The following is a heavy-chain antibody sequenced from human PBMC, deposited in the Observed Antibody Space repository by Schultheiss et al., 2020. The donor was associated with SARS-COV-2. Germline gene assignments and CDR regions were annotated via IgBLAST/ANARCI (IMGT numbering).Heavy chain of an antibody. Sequence: GESLKISCAASGFTFSSYSMNWVRQAPGKGLEWVSSISSSSSYIYYADSVKGRFTISRDNAKNSLYLQMNSLRAEDTAVYYCAKDERDYGDYEEDAFDIWGQGTMVTVSS. CDR2: ISSSSSYI. D-gene: IGHD4-17*01. V-gene: IGHV3-21*04. CDR1: GFTFSSYS. J-gene: IGHJ3*02. CDR3: AKDERDYGDYEEDAFDI.